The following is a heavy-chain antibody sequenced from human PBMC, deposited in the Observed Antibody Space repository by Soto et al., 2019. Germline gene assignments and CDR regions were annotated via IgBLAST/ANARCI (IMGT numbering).Heavy chain of an antibody. CDR1: GFTFSSYW. D-gene: IGHD6-19*01. Sequence: GGSLRLSCAASGFTFSSYWMHWVRQAPGKGLVWVSRINSDGSSTSYADSVKGRFTISRDNAKNTLYLQMNSLRAEDTAVYYCATTQWLVPRGAFDIWGQGTMVTVSS. CDR3: ATTQWLVPRGAFDI. J-gene: IGHJ3*02. CDR2: INSDGSST. V-gene: IGHV3-74*01.